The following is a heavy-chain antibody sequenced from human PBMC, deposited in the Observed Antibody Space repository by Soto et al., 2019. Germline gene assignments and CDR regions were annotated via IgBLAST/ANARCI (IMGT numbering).Heavy chain of an antibody. CDR2: IIPIFGTA. V-gene: IGHV1-69*01. CDR1: GGTFSSYA. Sequence: QVQLVQSGAEVKKPGSSVKVSCKASGGTFSSYAISWVRQAPGQGLEWMGGIIPIFGTANYAQKFQGRVTITADESTSTAYMEMSSLISEDTAEYYCARNGYDLGPLLRHWGQGTLVTVSS. J-gene: IGHJ4*02. D-gene: IGHD5-12*01. CDR3: ARNGYDLGPLLRH.